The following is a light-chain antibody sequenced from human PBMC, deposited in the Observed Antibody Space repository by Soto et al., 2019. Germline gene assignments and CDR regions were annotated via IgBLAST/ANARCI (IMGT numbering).Light chain of an antibody. J-gene: IGKJ3*01. CDR3: QQLDNYPRT. CDR2: AAS. CDR1: QGISTY. Sequence: IQLTQSPSSLSASVGDRVTITCRASQGISTYLAWYQQKPGKAPKLLIYAASTLQSGVPSRFSGSGSGTDFTLTITSLRPEDFATYYCQQLDNYPRTLGPGTKVDIK. V-gene: IGKV1-9*01.